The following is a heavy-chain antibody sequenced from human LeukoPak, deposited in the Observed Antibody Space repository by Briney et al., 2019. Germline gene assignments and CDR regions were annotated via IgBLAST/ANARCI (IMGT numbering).Heavy chain of an antibody. CDR2: IIGSGGST. CDR3: ANILRGPRPSGDSGSYGRDY. D-gene: IGHD1-26*01. CDR1: GFTFSSYA. J-gene: IGHJ4*02. Sequence: PGGCLRLSCAASGFTFSSYAVSWVRQAPEKGLEWVSAIIGSGGSTYYADSVKGRFTISRDNSKNTLYLQMNSLRAEDTAVYYCANILRGPRPSGDSGSYGRDYWGQRTLVTVSS. V-gene: IGHV3-23*01.